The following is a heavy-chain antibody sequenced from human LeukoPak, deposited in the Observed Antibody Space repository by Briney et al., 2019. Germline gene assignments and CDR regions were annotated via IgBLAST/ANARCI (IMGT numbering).Heavy chain of an antibody. CDR2: IYHSGST. Sequence: SQTLSLTCAVSGGSISSGGYSWSWIRQPPGKGLEWIGYIYHSGSTYYNPSLKSRVTISVDRSKNQFSLKLSSVTAADTAVYYCASYGDYLHYWGQGTLVTVSS. D-gene: IGHD4-17*01. V-gene: IGHV4-30-2*01. CDR1: GGSISSGGYS. J-gene: IGHJ4*02. CDR3: ASYGDYLHY.